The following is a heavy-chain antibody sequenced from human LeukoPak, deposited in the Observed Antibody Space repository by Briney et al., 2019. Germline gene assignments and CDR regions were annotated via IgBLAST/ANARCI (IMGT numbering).Heavy chain of an antibody. V-gene: IGHV5-51*01. CDR3: AGLPHRYFHF. CDR2: IHPGDSDT. D-gene: IGHD1-14*01. CDR1: GYSFTSYW. J-gene: IGHJ4*02. Sequence: GESLKISCKGSGYSFTSYWIGWVRQMPGKGLEWMGIIHPGDSDTRYSPSFQGQVTISVDKSVNTAYLQWSSLKASDTAMYLCAGLPHRYFHFWGQGTLVTVSS.